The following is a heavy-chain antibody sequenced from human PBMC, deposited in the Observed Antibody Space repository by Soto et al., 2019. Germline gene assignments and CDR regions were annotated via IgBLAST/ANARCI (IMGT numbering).Heavy chain of an antibody. CDR1: GFTFSSYA. CDR3: ARGSHYYDSSGSREDYFDY. D-gene: IGHD3-22*01. V-gene: IGHV3-30-3*01. Sequence: GGSLRLSCAASGFTFSSYAMHWVRQAPGKGLEWVAVISYDGSNKYYADSVKGRFTISRDNSKNTLYLQMNSLRAEDTAVYYCARGSHYYDSSGSREDYFDYWGQGTLVTVSS. CDR2: ISYDGSNK. J-gene: IGHJ4*02.